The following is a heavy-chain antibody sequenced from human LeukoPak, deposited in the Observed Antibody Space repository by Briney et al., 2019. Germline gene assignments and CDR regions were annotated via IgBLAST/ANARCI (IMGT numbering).Heavy chain of an antibody. CDR3: AKDPHYGGNPRGRYYFDY. D-gene: IGHD4-23*01. CDR2: ISSSSSTI. CDR1: GFTFSSYS. V-gene: IGHV3-48*01. J-gene: IGHJ4*02. Sequence: GGSLRLSCAASGFTFSSYSMNWVRQAPGKGLEWVSYISSSSSTIYYADSVKGRFTISRDNAKNSLYLQMNSLRAEDTAVYYCAKDPHYGGNPRGRYYFDYWGQGTLVTVSS.